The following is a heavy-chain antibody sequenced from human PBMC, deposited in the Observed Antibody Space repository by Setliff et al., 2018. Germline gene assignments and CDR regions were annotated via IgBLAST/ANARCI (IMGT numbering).Heavy chain of an antibody. CDR2: VYYTGRT. D-gene: IGHD3-3*01. CDR1: GGSVSSGYYY. J-gene: IGHJ3*02. Sequence: SESLSLTCNVSGGSVSSGYYYWDWIRQPPGKGLEWIGTVYYTGRTYYNPSLKSRVTIAVDAPDNHFSLKLRSVTAADTAVYYCVRHIIIRSPTTSNAFDIWGQGTMVTVSS. CDR3: VRHIIIRSPTTSNAFDI. V-gene: IGHV4-39*01.